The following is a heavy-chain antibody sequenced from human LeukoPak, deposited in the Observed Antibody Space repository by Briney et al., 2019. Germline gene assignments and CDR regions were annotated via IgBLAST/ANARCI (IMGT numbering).Heavy chain of an antibody. J-gene: IGHJ3*02. V-gene: IGHV4-59*01. Sequence: SETLSLTCTVSGGSISSYYWSWIRQPPGKGLEWIGYIYYSGSTNYNPSLKSRVTISVDTSKNQFSLKLSSVTAADTAVYYCARDSATYYDILTGYYIPVGAFDIWGQGTMVTVSS. CDR3: ARDSATYYDILTGYYIPVGAFDI. CDR1: GGSISSYY. CDR2: IYYSGST. D-gene: IGHD3-9*01.